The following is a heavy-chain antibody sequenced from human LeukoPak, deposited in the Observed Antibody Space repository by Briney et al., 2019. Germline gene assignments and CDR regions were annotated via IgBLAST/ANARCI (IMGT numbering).Heavy chain of an antibody. CDR2: IGYDGGNK. CDR3: AKDGRYYDSSGYLA. Sequence: GGSLRLSCAASGFTFSLYGIHWVRQAPGKGLEWVAFIGYDGGNKHYADSVKGRFTISRDNSKNTLSLQMNSLRAEDTAAYYCAKDGRYYDSSGYLAWGQGTLVTVSS. V-gene: IGHV3-30*02. D-gene: IGHD3-22*01. J-gene: IGHJ5*02. CDR1: GFTFSLYG.